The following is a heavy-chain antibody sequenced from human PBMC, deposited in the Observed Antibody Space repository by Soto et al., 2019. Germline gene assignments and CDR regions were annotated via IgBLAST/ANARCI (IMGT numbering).Heavy chain of an antibody. J-gene: IGHJ4*02. Sequence: SETLSLTCAVYGGSFSAYYWSWIRQPPGKGLEWIGEINHSGGTSYNPSLKSRVTISVDTSKSQFSLKLTSVTAADRAVYYCARCSVVTVKSNAFYEYWGQGPPATFT. CDR3: ARCSVVTVKSNAFYEY. D-gene: IGHD3-16*01. CDR1: GGSFSAYY. CDR2: INHSGGT. V-gene: IGHV4-34*01.